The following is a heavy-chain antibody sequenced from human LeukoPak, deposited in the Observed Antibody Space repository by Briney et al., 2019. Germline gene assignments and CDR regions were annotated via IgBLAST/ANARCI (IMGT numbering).Heavy chain of an antibody. CDR3: ARLGGTYYDILTGYYRLNYFDY. D-gene: IGHD3-9*01. V-gene: IGHV3-21*01. J-gene: IGHJ4*02. CDR2: ISSSSSYI. CDR1: GFTFSSYS. Sequence: PGGSLRLSCAASGFTFSSYSMNWVRQAPGKELEWVSSISSSSSYIYYADSVKGRFTISRDNAKNSLYLQMNSLRAEDTAVYYCARLGGTYYDILTGYYRLNYFDYWGQGTLVTVSS.